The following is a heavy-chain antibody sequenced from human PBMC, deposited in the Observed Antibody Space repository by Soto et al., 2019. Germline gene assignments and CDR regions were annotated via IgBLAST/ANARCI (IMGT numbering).Heavy chain of an antibody. J-gene: IGHJ1*01. CDR2: ISTSGDTT. V-gene: IGHV3-23*01. CDR3: RGVYDSSGVYFHH. CDR1: GFTFSSYT. D-gene: IGHD3-22*01. Sequence: GGSLRLSCAASGFTFSSYTLSWVRQAPGKGLEWVSSISTSGDTTSYADSVKGQFTISRDNSKNTLFLQMNSLRAEDTAVYYCRGVYDSSGVYFHHWGQGTLVTVSS.